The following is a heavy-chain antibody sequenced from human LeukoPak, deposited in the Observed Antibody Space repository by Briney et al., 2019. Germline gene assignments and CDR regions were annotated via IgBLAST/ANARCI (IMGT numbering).Heavy chain of an antibody. CDR2: ISGSGGST. V-gene: IGHV3-23*01. CDR3: ARREEERLRPVGSFDY. D-gene: IGHD1-26*01. CDR1: GFTFSSYA. Sequence: PGGSLRLSCAASGFTFSSYAMSWVRQAPGKGLEWVSAISGSGGSTYYADSVKGRFTISRDNSKNTLYLQMNSLRAEDTAVYYCARREEERLRPVGSFDYWGQGTLVTVSS. J-gene: IGHJ4*02.